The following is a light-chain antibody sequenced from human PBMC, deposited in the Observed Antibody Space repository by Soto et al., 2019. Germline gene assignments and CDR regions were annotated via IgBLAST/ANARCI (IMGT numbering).Light chain of an antibody. CDR1: SRDVGAYNY. V-gene: IGLV2-14*01. CDR2: DVT. J-gene: IGLJ1*01. CDR3: SSHSHITSYV. Sequence: QSVLTQPASVSGSPGQSITISCTGTSRDVGAYNYVSWYQQHPGKAPKLMVYDVTNRPSGVSDRFSGSKSGNTASLTISGLQAEDEADYFCSSHSHITSYVFGTGTKVTDL.